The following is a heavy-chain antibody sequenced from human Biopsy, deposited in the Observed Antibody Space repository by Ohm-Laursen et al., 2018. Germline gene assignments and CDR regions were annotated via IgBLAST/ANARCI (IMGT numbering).Heavy chain of an antibody. CDR2: IYYTGST. J-gene: IGHJ4*02. CDR1: RDSLSNYY. Sequence: GTLSLPCTVSRDSLSNYYWTWIRQSPGKALGWIGYIYYTGSTNYNPSVKSRVTISVDTSKNQISLKLNSVTVADTAVDFCARDSRGGHLNTTLITGKNLDSWGQGILVTVSS. CDR3: ARDSRGGHLNTTLITGKNLDS. D-gene: IGHD3-16*01. V-gene: IGHV4-59*12.